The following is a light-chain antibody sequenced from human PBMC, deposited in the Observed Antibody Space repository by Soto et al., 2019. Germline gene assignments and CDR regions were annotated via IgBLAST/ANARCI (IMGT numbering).Light chain of an antibody. CDR3: CSYAGSSFYV. J-gene: IGLJ1*01. V-gene: IGLV2-23*01. Sequence: QSVLTQPASVSGSPGQSITISCTGTSSDVGNYNLVSWYQQHPGKAPKLMIYEGTKRPSGVSNRFSGSKSGNTASLTNSGLQAEDEADYYCCSYAGSSFYVFGTGTKVTVL. CDR1: SSDVGNYNL. CDR2: EGT.